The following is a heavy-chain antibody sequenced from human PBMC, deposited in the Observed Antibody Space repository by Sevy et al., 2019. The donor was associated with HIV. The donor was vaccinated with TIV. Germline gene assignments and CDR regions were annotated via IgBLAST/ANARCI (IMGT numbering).Heavy chain of an antibody. Sequence: ASVKVSCKASGYTFTNYYIHWVRQAPGQGLEWMGWVNPLSGAAKSAKKFQDKVTMTRDTSIATAYMELNDLISDDTAVYYCASPLGGVVVTYWGQGTLVTVSS. J-gene: IGHJ4*02. D-gene: IGHD3-22*01. CDR2: VNPLSGAA. V-gene: IGHV1-2*02. CDR1: GYTFTNYY. CDR3: ASPLGGVVVTY.